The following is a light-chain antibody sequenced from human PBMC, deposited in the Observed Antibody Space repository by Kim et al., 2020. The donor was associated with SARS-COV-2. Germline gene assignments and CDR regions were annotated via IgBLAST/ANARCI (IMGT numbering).Light chain of an antibody. CDR1: QGVSSR. V-gene: IGKV1-12*01. Sequence: SASVGDRVTITCRASQGVSSRVAWYQQIPGKAPRLLIYAANNLQSGVPSRFSGSGYGTDFTLTISSLQPEDFATYYCQQANNFPYTFGQGTKLEIK. CDR3: QQANNFPYT. CDR2: AAN. J-gene: IGKJ2*01.